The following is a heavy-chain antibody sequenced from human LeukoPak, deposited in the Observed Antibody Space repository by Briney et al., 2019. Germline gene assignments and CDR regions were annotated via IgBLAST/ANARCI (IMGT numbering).Heavy chain of an antibody. CDR3: ARGLAAPGTGIHYYYGMDV. V-gene: IGHV4-34*01. CDR1: GGSFSGYY. J-gene: IGHJ6*02. Sequence: SETLSLTCAVYGGSFSGYYWSWIRQPPGKGLEWIGEINHSGSTNYNPSLKSRVTISVDTSKNQFSLKLSSVTAADTAVYYCARGLAAPGTGIHYYYGMDVWGQGTTVTVSS. D-gene: IGHD6-13*01. CDR2: INHSGST.